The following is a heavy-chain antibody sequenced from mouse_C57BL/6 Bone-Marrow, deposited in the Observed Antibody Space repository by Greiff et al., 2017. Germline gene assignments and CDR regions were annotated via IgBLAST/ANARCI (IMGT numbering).Heavy chain of an antibody. CDR3: AKNGLLLRLGV. V-gene: IGHV2-5*01. Sequence: VQVVESGPGLVQPSQSLSITCTVSGFSLTSYGVHWVRQSPGKGLEWLGVIWRGGSTDYNAAFMSRLSITKDNSKIQVFFKMNSLQADDTAIYYCAKNGLLLRLGVWGTGTTVTVSS. CDR1: GFSLTSYG. CDR2: IWRGGST. D-gene: IGHD1-2*01. J-gene: IGHJ1*03.